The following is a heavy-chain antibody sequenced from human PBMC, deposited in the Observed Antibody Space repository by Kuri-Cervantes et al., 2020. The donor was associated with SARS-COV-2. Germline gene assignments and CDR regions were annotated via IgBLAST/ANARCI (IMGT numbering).Heavy chain of an antibody. CDR1: GGSISTFY. D-gene: IGHD3-22*01. CDR2: IYYSGST. J-gene: IGHJ6*03. V-gene: IGHV4-59*12. CDR3: ARGGYYSRGVTYYYMDV. Sequence: SETLSLTCPVSGGSISTFYWSWIRQPPGQGLEWLGYIYYSGSTKYNPSLESRVTISLDTSRNQISLKLSSVSAADSAVYYCARGGYYSRGVTYYYMDVWGKGTTVTVSS.